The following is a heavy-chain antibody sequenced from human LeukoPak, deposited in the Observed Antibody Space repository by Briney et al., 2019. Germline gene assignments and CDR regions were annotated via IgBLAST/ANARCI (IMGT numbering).Heavy chain of an antibody. CDR3: ARGTRWLRFDY. J-gene: IGHJ4*02. CDR2: INHSGST. Sequence: SETLSLTCAVYGGSFSGYYWSWIRQPPGKGLEWIGEINHSGSTNYNPSLKSRVTISVDTSKNRFSLKLSSVTAADTAVYYCARGTRWLRFDYWGQGTLVTVSS. V-gene: IGHV4-34*01. D-gene: IGHD5-12*01. CDR1: GGSFSGYY.